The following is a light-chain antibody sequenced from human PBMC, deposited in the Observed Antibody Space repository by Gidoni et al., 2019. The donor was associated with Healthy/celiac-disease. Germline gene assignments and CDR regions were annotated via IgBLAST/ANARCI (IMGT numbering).Light chain of an antibody. J-gene: IGKJ1*01. CDR1: QSVSSSF. CDR2: GAS. V-gene: IGKV3-20*01. CDR3: QQYGSSPT. Sequence: DIAFTHSPGTLSLSPGERATLSCRASQSVSSSFLAWYQQKPGQAPRLLIHGASRRATGIPERFSGSGAGTDFTLTISRLEPEDFAVYCCQQYGSSPTFGQGTKVEIK.